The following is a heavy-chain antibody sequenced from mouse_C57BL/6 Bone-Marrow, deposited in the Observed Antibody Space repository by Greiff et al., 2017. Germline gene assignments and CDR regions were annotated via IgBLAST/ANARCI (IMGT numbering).Heavy chain of an antibody. CDR2: IDPSDSYT. J-gene: IGHJ4*01. V-gene: IGHV1-59*01. D-gene: IGHD1-1*01. Sequence: VQLQQPGAELVRPGTSVKLSCKASGYTFTSYWMHWVKQRPGQGLEWIGVIDPSDSYTNYNQQFKGKATLTVDTSSSTAYMQLSSLTSEDSAVYYCARWRGYWSSYDYYAMDYWGQGTSVTVSS. CDR1: GYTFTSYW. CDR3: ARWRGYWSSYDYYAMDY.